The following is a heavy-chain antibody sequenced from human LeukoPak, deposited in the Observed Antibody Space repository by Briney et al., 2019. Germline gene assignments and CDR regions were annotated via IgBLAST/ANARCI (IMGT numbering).Heavy chain of an antibody. CDR1: GGSFSGYY. V-gene: IGHV4-34*01. CDR2: INHSGST. D-gene: IGHD4-11*01. CDR3: AREVTTVRNWFDP. Sequence: SETLSLTCAVYGGSFSGYYWSWIRQPSGKGLEWIGEINHSGSTNYNPSLKSRVTISVDTSKNQFSLKLSSVTAADTAVYYCAREVTTVRNWFDPWGQGTLVTVSS. J-gene: IGHJ5*02.